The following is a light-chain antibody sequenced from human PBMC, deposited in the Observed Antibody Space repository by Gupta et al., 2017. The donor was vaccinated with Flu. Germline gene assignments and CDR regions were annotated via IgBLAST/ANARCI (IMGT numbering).Light chain of an antibody. CDR1: SSNIGSHT. CDR3: AAWEDGLKGCI. Sequence: VLTQPPSASGAPGRSVTTSCSGSSSNIGSHTVNWYQQLPVTAPRVVIYSDVLRPSGVPDRFSGSKSGTSASLAISGLQSDDEADYYCAAWEDGLKGCIFGGGTKLTVL. V-gene: IGLV1-44*01. CDR2: SDV. J-gene: IGLJ2*01.